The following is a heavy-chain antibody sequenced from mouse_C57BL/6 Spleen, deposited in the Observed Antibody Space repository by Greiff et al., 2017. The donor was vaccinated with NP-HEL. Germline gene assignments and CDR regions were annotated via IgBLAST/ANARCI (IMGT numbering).Heavy chain of an antibody. CDR2: IDPSDSET. CDR3: ARRIGSSYGYFDV. J-gene: IGHJ1*03. V-gene: IGHV1-52*01. D-gene: IGHD1-1*01. Sequence: QVQLQQPGAELVRPGSSVKLSCKASGYTFTSYWMHWVKQRPIQGLEWIGNIDPSDSETHYNQKFKDKATLTVDKSSSTAYMQLSSLTSEDSAVYYCARRIGSSYGYFDVWGTGTTVTVSS. CDR1: GYTFTSYW.